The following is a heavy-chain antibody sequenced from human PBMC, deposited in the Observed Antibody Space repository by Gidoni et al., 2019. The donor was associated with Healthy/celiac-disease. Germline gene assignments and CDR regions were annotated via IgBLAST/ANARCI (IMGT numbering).Heavy chain of an antibody. CDR1: GFTFDDYA. D-gene: IGHD4-17*01. J-gene: IGHJ6*02. CDR2: ISWNSGSI. CDR3: AKDINDYGDYDVHYYYGMDV. V-gene: IGHV3-9*01. Sequence: EVQLVESGGGLVQPGRSLRLSCAASGFTFDDYAMHWVRQAPGKGLEWVSGISWNSGSIGYADSVKGRFTISRDNAKNSLYLQMNSLRAEDTALYYCAKDINDYGDYDVHYYYGMDVWGQGTTVTVSS.